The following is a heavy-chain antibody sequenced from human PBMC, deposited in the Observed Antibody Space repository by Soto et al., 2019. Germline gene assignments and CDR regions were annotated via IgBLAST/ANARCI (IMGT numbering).Heavy chain of an antibody. J-gene: IGHJ4*02. CDR1: GGSISNYY. V-gene: IGHV4-59*08. CDR3: ARGGTYSQRVFDS. CDR2: IHHSGTT. Sequence: QVQLQESGPGLVKPSETLSLTCAVSGGSISNYYWSWIRQPPGKGLEWIAYIHHSGTTSYNPSLKSQIPISVDTSKDQFALKLSSVTAADTAVYYCARGGTYSQRVFDSWGQGTLVIVSS. D-gene: IGHD3-10*01.